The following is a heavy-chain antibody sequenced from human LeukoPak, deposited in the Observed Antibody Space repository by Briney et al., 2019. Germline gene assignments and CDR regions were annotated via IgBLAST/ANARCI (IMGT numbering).Heavy chain of an antibody. CDR3: ARTTYYYDSSGYYGD. V-gene: IGHV1-2*02. D-gene: IGHD3-22*01. Sequence: ASVKVSCKASGYTFTGYYMHWVRQAPGQGLEWMGWINPNSGGTNYAQKFQGRVTMTRDTSISTVYMELSSLRSEDTAVYYCARTTYYYDSSGYYGDWGQGTLVTVSS. CDR1: GYTFTGYY. CDR2: INPNSGGT. J-gene: IGHJ4*02.